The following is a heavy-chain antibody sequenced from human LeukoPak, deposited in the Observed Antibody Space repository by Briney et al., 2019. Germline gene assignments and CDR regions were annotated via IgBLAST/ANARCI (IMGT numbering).Heavy chain of an antibody. CDR1: GYTFTNYW. V-gene: IGHV5-51*01. J-gene: IGHJ4*02. D-gene: IGHD3-22*01. CDR2: IYPNNSDS. Sequence: GESLKISCKGSGYTFTNYWVGWVRQMPGKGLEWMGTIYPNNSDSRYNPSFRGQVTISVDRSITTAYLLWKSLRASDTAIYYCALSNEAFDSAGYFDYWGQGTLVTVSS. CDR3: ALSNEAFDSAGYFDY.